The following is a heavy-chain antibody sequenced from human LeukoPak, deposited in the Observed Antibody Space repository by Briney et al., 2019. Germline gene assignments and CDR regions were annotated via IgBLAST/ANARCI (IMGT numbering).Heavy chain of an antibody. CDR1: GFTFSSYW. CDR2: IKQDGSEK. J-gene: IGHJ4*02. Sequence: PGGSLRLSCAASGFTFSSYWMSWVRQAPGKGLEWVANIKQDGSEKYYVDSVKGRFTISRDNSKNTLYLQMNSLRAEDTAVYYCARDGSGSYWSFDYWGQGTLVTVSS. V-gene: IGHV3-7*01. CDR3: ARDGSGSYWSFDY. D-gene: IGHD1-26*01.